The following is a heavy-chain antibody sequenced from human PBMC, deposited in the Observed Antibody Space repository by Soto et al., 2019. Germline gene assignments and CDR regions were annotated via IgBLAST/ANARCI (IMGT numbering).Heavy chain of an antibody. J-gene: IGHJ4*02. V-gene: IGHV3-7*01. Sequence: SGGSLRLSCAASGFTFSSYWMSWVRQAPGKGLEWVANIKQDGSEKYYVDSVKGRFTISRDNAKNSLYLQMNSLRAEDTAVYYCARGKGYYDFWSPQAYYFDYWGQGTLVTVSS. D-gene: IGHD3-3*01. CDR1: GFTFSSYW. CDR3: ARGKGYYDFWSPQAYYFDY. CDR2: IKQDGSEK.